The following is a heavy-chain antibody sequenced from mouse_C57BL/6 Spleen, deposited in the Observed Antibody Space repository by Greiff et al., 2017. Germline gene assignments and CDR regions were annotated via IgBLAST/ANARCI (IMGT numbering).Heavy chain of an antibody. CDR3: AKTDYGSRYWYFDV. V-gene: IGHV2-5*01. CDR2: IWRGGST. Sequence: QVQLQQSGPGLVQPSQSLSITCTVSGFSLTSYGVHWVRQSPGKGLEWLGVIWRGGSTDYNAAFMSRLSITTDNSKSQVFFKMNSLQADDTAIYSCAKTDYGSRYWYFDVWGTGTTVTVSS. D-gene: IGHD1-1*01. J-gene: IGHJ1*03. CDR1: GFSLTSYG.